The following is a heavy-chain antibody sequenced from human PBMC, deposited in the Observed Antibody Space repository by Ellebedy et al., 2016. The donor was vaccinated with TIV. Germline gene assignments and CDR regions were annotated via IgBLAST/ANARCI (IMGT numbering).Heavy chain of an antibody. CDR2: IDWDDDK. J-gene: IGHJ6*02. D-gene: IGHD3-10*01. V-gene: IGHV2-70*11. Sequence: SGPTLVKPTQTLTLTCTFSGFSLSTSGMCVSWIRQPPGKALEWLARIDWDDDKYYSTSLKTRLTISKDTSKNQVVLTMTNMDPVDTATYYCARAHYYGSGSRGLYGMDVWGQGTTVTVSS. CDR3: ARAHYYGSGSRGLYGMDV. CDR1: GFSLSTSGMC.